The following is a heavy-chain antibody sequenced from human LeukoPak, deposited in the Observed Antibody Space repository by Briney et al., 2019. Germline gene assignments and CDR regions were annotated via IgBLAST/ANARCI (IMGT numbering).Heavy chain of an antibody. D-gene: IGHD5-18*01. CDR2: ISWNCGSI. Sequence: GGSLRLSCAVSGFTLADYAMHCVRHAPEKGLEWVSSISWNCGSIVYADSVKGRFTIYRDNAKNYLYLQMDSLRAEDMALYYCAKGIRGYSYAYDYWGQGTLVTVSS. V-gene: IGHV3-9*03. CDR3: AKGIRGYSYAYDY. CDR1: GFTLADYA. J-gene: IGHJ4*02.